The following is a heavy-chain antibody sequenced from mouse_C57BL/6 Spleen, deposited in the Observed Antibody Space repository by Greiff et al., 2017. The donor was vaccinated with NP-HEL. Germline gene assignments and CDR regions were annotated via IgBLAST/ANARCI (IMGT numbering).Heavy chain of an antibody. CDR2: IYPGSGST. Sequence: VQLQQPGAELVKPGASVKMSCKASGYTFTSYWITWVKQRPGQGLEWIGDIYPGSGSTNYNEKFKSKATLTVDTSSSTAYMQLSSLTSDDSAVYYCAYSNYYYWYFDVWGTGTTVTVSS. D-gene: IGHD2-5*01. CDR1: GYTFTSYW. V-gene: IGHV1-55*01. CDR3: AYSNYYYWYFDV. J-gene: IGHJ1*03.